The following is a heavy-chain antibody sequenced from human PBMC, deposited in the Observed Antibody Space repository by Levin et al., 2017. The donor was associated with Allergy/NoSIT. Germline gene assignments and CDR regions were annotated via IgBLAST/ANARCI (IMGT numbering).Heavy chain of an antibody. Sequence: LSLTCAASGFTFSSFAMSWVRQAPGKGLEWVSAISGSGGGTYYADSVRGRFTISRDNSKNTLYLQMNSLRAEDTAIYYCARGDNDSGWNHWGQGTPVTVSS. CDR3: ARGDNDSGWNH. CDR1: GFTFSSFA. CDR2: ISGSGGGT. V-gene: IGHV3-23*01. D-gene: IGHD6-19*01. J-gene: IGHJ5*02.